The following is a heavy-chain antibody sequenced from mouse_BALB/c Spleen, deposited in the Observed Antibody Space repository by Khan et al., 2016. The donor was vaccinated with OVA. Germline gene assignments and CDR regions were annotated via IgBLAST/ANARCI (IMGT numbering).Heavy chain of an antibody. Sequence: EVQLVESGPGLVKPSQSLSLTCTVTGYSITSDYAWNWIRQSPGNKLGWMGYISYSGSTNYNPALKSRISITRDTSKNQFFLQLNSVTTEDTATYYCARDGSRYNYAMDYWGQGTSVTVSS. D-gene: IGHD2-3*01. V-gene: IGHV3-2*02. J-gene: IGHJ4*01. CDR1: GYSITSDYA. CDR2: ISYSGST. CDR3: ARDGSRYNYAMDY.